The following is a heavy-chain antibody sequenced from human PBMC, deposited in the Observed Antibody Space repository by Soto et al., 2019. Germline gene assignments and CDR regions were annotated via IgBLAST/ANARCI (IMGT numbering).Heavy chain of an antibody. J-gene: IGHJ4*02. CDR1: GFSLTSRPVG. V-gene: IGHV2-5*02. CDR3: AHRRNYDGSWNEGVFDY. CDR2: IYLDDDK. D-gene: IGHD3-16*01. Sequence: QITLKESGPTLVKPTQTLTLTCTFSGFSLTSRPVGVGWVRQPPGKALERLAFIYLDDDKRYSPPLRSTLTVTNDTYKNQVVLTLTNMGPVDTATSYCAHRRNYDGSWNEGVFDYWGQGILVTVSA.